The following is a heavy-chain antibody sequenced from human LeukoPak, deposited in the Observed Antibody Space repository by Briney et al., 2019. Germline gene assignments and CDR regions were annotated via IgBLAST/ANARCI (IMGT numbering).Heavy chain of an antibody. CDR3: ARSDISGWTMRSFDY. V-gene: IGHV4-34*01. Sequence: SETLSLTCAVYGGSFSGYYWSWIRQPPGKGLEWIGEINYSGNTNYNPSLKSRVTISVDTSKNQFSLKLSSVTAADTAVYYCARSDISGWTMRSFDYWGQGTLVTVSS. D-gene: IGHD6-19*01. J-gene: IGHJ4*02. CDR2: INYSGNT. CDR1: GGSFSGYY.